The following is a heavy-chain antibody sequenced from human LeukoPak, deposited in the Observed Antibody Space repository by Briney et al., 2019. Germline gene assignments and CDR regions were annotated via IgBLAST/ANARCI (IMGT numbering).Heavy chain of an antibody. J-gene: IGHJ4*02. V-gene: IGHV4-59*01. D-gene: IGHD3-22*01. CDR2: IYYSGST. Sequence: SEALSLTCTVSGGSISSYYWSWIRQPPGKRLEWIGYIYYSGSTNYNPSLKSRVTISVDTSKNQFSLKLSSVTAADTAVYYCARARYDSSGYRFDYWGQGTLVTVSS. CDR1: GGSISSYY. CDR3: ARARYDSSGYRFDY.